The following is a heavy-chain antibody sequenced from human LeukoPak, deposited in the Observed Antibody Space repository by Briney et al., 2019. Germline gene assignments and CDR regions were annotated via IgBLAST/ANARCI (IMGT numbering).Heavy chain of an antibody. J-gene: IGHJ5*02. CDR3: ARGAGTKEFRHKPGNWFDP. CDR1: GFPFSGYW. Sequence: GGSVRLLRAPSGFPFSGYWMHWVRQAPGKGLAWVSRMNVVGSSTSYADSVKGRFTISRDNAKNTLYLQMNSLRAEDTAVYYCARGAGTKEFRHKPGNWFDPWGQGTLDTVSS. D-gene: IGHD6-13*01. V-gene: IGHV3-74*01. CDR2: MNVVGSST.